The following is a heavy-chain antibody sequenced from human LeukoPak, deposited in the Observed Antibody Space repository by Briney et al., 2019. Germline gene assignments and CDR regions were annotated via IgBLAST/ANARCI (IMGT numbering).Heavy chain of an antibody. V-gene: IGHV3-30*02. J-gene: IGHJ3*02. CDR2: VRYDGSNK. CDR1: GFTFSSYG. CDR3: AKAKDSSGYYSKSHDAFDI. Sequence: PGGSLRLSCAASGFTFSSYGMHWVRQAPGKGLEWVAFVRYDGSNKYYADSVKGRFTISRDNSKNTLYLQMSSLRAEGTAVYYCAKAKDSSGYYSKSHDAFDIWGQGTMVTVSS. D-gene: IGHD3-22*01.